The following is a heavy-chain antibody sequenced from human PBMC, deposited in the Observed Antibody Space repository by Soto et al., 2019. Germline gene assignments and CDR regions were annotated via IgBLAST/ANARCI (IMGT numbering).Heavy chain of an antibody. J-gene: IGHJ4*02. V-gene: IGHV3-23*01. D-gene: IGHD4-17*01. Sequence: GGSLRPSCAASGFTFSSYAMSWVRQAPGKGLEWVSIITSDGRTYYADSVKARFTISRDNSKNTVYLQMNSLRAEDTAVYYCAKDYSTVTTDPLSVVLFDYWGQGALVTVSS. CDR1: GFTFSSYA. CDR3: AKDYSTVTTDPLSVVLFDY. CDR2: ITSDGRT.